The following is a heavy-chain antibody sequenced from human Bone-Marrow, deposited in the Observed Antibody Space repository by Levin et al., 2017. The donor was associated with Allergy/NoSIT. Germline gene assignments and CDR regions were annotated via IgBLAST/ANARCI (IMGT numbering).Heavy chain of an antibody. J-gene: IGHJ5*02. CDR3: AKDWGIFANWFDP. V-gene: IGHV3-23*01. Sequence: PGGSLRLSCAASGLNFNNYAMTWVRQSAGKGLEWISSISGSDDRTFYADSMEGRFTVSRDNSKSTLYLQMHSLRAEDTAIYYCAKDWGIFANWFDPWGQGTLVTVSS. CDR1: GLNFNNYA. D-gene: IGHD3-16*01. CDR2: ISGSDDRT.